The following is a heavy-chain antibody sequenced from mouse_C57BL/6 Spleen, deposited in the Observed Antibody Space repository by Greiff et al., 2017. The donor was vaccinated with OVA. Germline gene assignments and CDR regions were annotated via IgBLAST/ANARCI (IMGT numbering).Heavy chain of an antibody. CDR2: IYPGSGNT. Sequence: VQLQQSGPELVKPGASVKISCKASGYSFTSYYIHWVKQRPGQGLEWIGWIYPGSGNTKYNEKFKGKATLTADTSSSTAYMQLSSLTSEDSAVYYGARGYYGSKGYFDYWGQGTTLTVSS. J-gene: IGHJ2*01. CDR1: GYSFTSYY. V-gene: IGHV1-66*01. D-gene: IGHD1-1*01. CDR3: ARGYYGSKGYFDY.